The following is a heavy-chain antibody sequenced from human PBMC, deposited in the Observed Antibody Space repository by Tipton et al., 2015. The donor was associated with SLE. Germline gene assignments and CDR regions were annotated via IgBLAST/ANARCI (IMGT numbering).Heavy chain of an antibody. D-gene: IGHD2-2*01. CDR2: INHSGST. Sequence: TLSLTCAVYGGSFSGYYWSWIRQPPGKGLEWIGEINHSGSTNYNPSLKSRVTISVDTSKNQFSPKLSSVTAADTAVYYCARRRIVVVPAALGSAFDIWGQGTMVTVSS. V-gene: IGHV4-34*01. CDR1: GGSFSGYY. J-gene: IGHJ3*02. CDR3: ARRRIVVVPAALGSAFDI.